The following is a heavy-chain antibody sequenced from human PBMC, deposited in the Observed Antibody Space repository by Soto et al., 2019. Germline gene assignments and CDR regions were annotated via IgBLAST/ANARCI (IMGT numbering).Heavy chain of an antibody. CDR1: GGSISSGDYY. J-gene: IGHJ4*02. D-gene: IGHD3-22*01. CDR3: ARGSYYYDSSGYYHY. CDR2: IYYSGST. V-gene: IGHV4-30-4*01. Sequence: SETLSVTCTVAGGSISSGDYYWSWIRQPPGKGLEWIGYIYYSGSTYYNPSLKSRVTISVDTSKNQFSLKLSSVTAADTAVYYCARGSYYYDSSGYYHYSGQGTLVTVSS.